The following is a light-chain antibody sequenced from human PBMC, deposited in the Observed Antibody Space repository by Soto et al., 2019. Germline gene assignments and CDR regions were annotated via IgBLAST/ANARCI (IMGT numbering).Light chain of an antibody. CDR3: QHYGSSPMYT. CDR1: QSVTSS. Sequence: EVVLTQSPGTLSLSPGERATLSCRATQSVTSSLAWYQQKPGQAPRLLISDASNRATGIPARFTGRGSGTDFTLTISRLEPEDFAVYYCQHYGSSPMYTFGQGTKLEIK. CDR2: DAS. J-gene: IGKJ2*01. V-gene: IGKV3-20*01.